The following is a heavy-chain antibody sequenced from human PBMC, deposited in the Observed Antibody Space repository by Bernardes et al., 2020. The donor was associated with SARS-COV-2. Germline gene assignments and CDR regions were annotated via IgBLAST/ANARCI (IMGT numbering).Heavy chain of an antibody. D-gene: IGHD3-3*01. V-gene: IGHV4-61*02. CDR3: ARDRGEVQTLFGVVTGPTYFDF. CDR2: VYINGDT. J-gene: IGHJ4*02. CDR1: GGPISTDSNY. Sequence: SETLSLTCTVSGGPISTDSNYWSWIPQPNGKALEWIGRVYINGDTDYNPSLKSRVTISVDTSKNQFSLKLSSVTAADTAVYFCARDRGEVQTLFGVVTGPTYFDFWGKGTMVTVSS.